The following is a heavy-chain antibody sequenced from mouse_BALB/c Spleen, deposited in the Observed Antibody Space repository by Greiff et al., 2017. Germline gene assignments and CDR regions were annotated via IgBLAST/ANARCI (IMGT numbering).Heavy chain of an antibody. CDR3: TRSGSYDGYDESWFAY. CDR2: IYPGSGST. D-gene: IGHD2-2*01. V-gene: IGHV1S22*01. CDR1: GYTFTSYW. Sequence: LQQPGSELVRPGASVKLSCKASGYTFTSYWMHWVKQRPGQGLEWIGYIYPGSGSTNYDEKFKSKATLTVDTSSSTAYMQLSRLTSEDSAVYYCTRSGSYDGYDESWFAYWGQGTLVTVSA. J-gene: IGHJ3*01.